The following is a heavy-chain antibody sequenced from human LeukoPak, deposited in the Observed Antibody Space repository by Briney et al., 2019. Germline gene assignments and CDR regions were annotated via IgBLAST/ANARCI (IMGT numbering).Heavy chain of an antibody. CDR1: GGSPSGYY. CDR2: INHSGST. CDR3: ARTSSSGLVGGYYFDY. D-gene: IGHD6-19*01. V-gene: IGHV4-34*01. Sequence: PSETLSLTCAVYGGSPSGYYWSWIRQHPGKGLEWIGEINHSGSTNYNPPPKSRVTISVDTSKNQFSLKLSSVTAADTAVYYCARTSSSGLVGGYYFDYWGQGTLVTVSS. J-gene: IGHJ4*02.